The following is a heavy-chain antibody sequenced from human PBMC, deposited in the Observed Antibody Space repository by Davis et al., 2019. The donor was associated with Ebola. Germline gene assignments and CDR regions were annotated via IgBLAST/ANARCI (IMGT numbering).Heavy chain of an antibody. D-gene: IGHD6-13*01. CDR1: GGSISSYY. CDR3: ARAAAGTYYYYGMDV. V-gene: IGHV4-59*12. CDR2: IYYSGST. Sequence: SETLSLTCTVSGGSISSYYWSWIRQPPGKGLEWIGYIYYSGSTNYNPSLKSRVTISVDTSKNQFSLKLSSVTAADTAVYYCARAAAGTYYYYGMDVWGQGTTVTVSS. J-gene: IGHJ6*02.